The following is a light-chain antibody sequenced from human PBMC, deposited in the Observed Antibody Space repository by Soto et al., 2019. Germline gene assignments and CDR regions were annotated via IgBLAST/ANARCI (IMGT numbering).Light chain of an antibody. CDR2: AAS. CDR1: QGIRND. Sequence: AIQMTQSPSSLSASVGDRVTITCRASQGIRNDLGWYQQKPGRAPKLLIYAASNLQSGVPSRFTARGSGTDFTLTISSLHPEDFATYYCLQDFTYPRTFGQGTKVEV. J-gene: IGKJ1*01. V-gene: IGKV1-6*01. CDR3: LQDFTYPRT.